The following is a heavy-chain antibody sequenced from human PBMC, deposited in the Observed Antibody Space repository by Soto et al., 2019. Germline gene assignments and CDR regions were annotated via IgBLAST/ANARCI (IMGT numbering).Heavy chain of an antibody. CDR3: ARANGDV. CDR1: GYTFTTDD. V-gene: IGHV1-8*01. CDR2: MNPNSGDT. J-gene: IGHJ6*02. Sequence: QVQLVQSGAEVKRPGASVRVSCKASGYTFTTDDINWVRQAPGQGLEWMGWMNPNSGDTGYAQNFHGRVSMTRSTSISTAYLEVWSLTSEDTTVYFCARANGDVWGQGTTVTVS. D-gene: IGHD1-1*01.